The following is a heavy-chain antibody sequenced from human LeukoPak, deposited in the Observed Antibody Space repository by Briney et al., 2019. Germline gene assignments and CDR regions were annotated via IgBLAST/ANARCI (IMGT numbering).Heavy chain of an antibody. Sequence: GASVKLSCKCSGYSFTCSNKHWVRQAPAQGNERVGWINHNSGGTNYAQKFQGRVTMTRDTSISTAYTELSRLRSDDTAVYYCASLAAAGIPPFDYWGQGTLVTVSS. V-gene: IGHV1-2*02. J-gene: IGHJ4*02. CDR3: ASLAAAGIPPFDY. CDR1: GYSFTCSN. CDR2: INHNSGGT. D-gene: IGHD6-13*01.